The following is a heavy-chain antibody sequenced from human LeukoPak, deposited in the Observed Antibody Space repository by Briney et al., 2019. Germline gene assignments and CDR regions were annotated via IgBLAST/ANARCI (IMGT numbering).Heavy chain of an antibody. V-gene: IGHV4-38-2*02. CDR3: ARDHYYDSNDAFDI. J-gene: IGHJ3*02. CDR2: IYHSGIT. CDR1: GYSISSGYY. D-gene: IGHD3-22*01. Sequence: SETLSLTCTVSGYSISSGYYWGWIRQPPGKGLEWIGSIYHSGITFYNPSLKNRVTISLDTSKNQFSLKLSSVTAADTAVYYCARDHYYDSNDAFDIWGQGTMVTVSS.